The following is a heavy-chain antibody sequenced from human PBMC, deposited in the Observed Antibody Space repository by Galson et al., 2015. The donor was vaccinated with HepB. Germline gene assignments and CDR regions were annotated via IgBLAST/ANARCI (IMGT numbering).Heavy chain of an antibody. CDR2: IKHDGNEK. D-gene: IGHD3-3*01. V-gene: IGHV3-7*03. Sequence: SLRLSCAASGFTFNRYCMYWVRQAPGKGLEWVADIKHDGNEKYSAASVKGRFTGSRENAKNSLYLQMNSLRAKDTAVYYCARGLYDVWNSYSYFDLWGRGTQVTVSS. J-gene: IGHJ2*01. CDR3: ARGLYDVWNSYSYFDL. CDR1: GFTFNRYC.